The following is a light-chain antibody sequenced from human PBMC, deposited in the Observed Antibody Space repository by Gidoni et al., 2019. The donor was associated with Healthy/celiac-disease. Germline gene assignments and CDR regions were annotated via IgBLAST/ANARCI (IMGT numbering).Light chain of an antibody. Sequence: DIQLTQSPSSLSAYVGDRVTITCRAGDKIYSCLSWYQQKPGIAPKLLIYEVSSLESGVPSRFSGSGSGTDFTLTISSLQPEDFATYYCQQSYSFPLTFGGGTKVEIK. CDR1: DKIYSC. J-gene: IGKJ4*01. CDR3: QQSYSFPLT. CDR2: EVS. V-gene: IGKV1-39*01.